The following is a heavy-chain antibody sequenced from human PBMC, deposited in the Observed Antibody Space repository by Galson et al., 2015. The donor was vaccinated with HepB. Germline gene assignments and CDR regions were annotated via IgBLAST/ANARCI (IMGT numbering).Heavy chain of an antibody. CDR3: ARGLLSGVVVTPTGY. CDR2: ISSSASTI. D-gene: IGHD2-21*02. Sequence: SLRLSCAASGFSFSTYNMNWVRQAPGKGLEWVSYISSSASTIYYADSVKGRFTISRDNAKNSLYLQMNSLRAEDTAVYYCARGLLSGVVVTPTGYWGQGTLVTVSS. V-gene: IGHV3-48*04. J-gene: IGHJ4*02. CDR1: GFSFSTYN.